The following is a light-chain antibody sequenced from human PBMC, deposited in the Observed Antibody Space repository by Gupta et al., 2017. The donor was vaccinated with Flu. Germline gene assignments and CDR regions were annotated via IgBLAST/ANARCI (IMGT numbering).Light chain of an antibody. CDR2: KPS. V-gene: IGKV1-5*03. CDR1: QSINNW. J-gene: IGKJ2*01. Sequence: DIQMTQSPSTLSASVGDRVTITCRASQSINNWLAWYQQKPGKAPKLLIYKPSSLQSGVPSRFSGSGSGTEFTLTISSLQPDDFATYYCQQIRHYWFTFGQGTKLEIK. CDR3: QQIRHYWFT.